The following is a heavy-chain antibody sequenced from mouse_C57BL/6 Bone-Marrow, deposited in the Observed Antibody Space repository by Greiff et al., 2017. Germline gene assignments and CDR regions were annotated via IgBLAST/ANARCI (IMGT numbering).Heavy chain of an antibody. Sequence: VQLKESGGGLVKPGGSLKLSCAASGFTFSDYGMYWVRQAPEKGLEWVAYISSGSSTIYYADTVKGRFTISRDNAKNTLFLQMTSLRSEDTAMYYCARGAYWGQGTTLTVSS. V-gene: IGHV5-17*01. CDR2: ISSGSSTI. J-gene: IGHJ2*01. CDR1: GFTFSDYG. CDR3: ARGAY.